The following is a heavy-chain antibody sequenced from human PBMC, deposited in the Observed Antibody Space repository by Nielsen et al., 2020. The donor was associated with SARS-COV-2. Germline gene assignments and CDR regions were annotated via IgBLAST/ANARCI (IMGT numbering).Heavy chain of an antibody. CDR2: IFSNDEK. J-gene: IGHJ5*02. Sequence: WIRQPPGKALEWLAHIFSNDEKSYSTSLKSRLTISKDTSKSQVVLTMTNMDPVDTATYYCARIAVTYWFDPWGQGTLVTVSS. D-gene: IGHD4-17*01. V-gene: IGHV2-26*01. CDR3: ARIAVTYWFDP.